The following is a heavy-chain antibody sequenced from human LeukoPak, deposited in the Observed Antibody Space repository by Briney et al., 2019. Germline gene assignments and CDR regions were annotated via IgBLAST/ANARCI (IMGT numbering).Heavy chain of an antibody. J-gene: IGHJ4*02. Sequence: GSLRLSCAASGFTFSSYGIHWVRQAPGKGLEWVAFIWYDGSYKYYADSVKGRLTISRDNSKNTVDLQMNSLRVEDTAVYYCAKGDYSNYPLHLDYWGQGTLVTVSS. CDR1: GFTFSSYG. V-gene: IGHV3-30*02. CDR3: AKGDYSNYPLHLDY. CDR2: IWYDGSYK. D-gene: IGHD4-11*01.